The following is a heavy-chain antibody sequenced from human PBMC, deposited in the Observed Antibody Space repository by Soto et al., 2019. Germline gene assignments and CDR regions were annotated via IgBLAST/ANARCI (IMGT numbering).Heavy chain of an antibody. D-gene: IGHD6-13*01. Sequence: QVQLMQSGAEVKKPGSSVKVSCKASGGTFSSYAISWVRQAPGQGLEWMGGIVPIFGAANYVQKFQGRVTITADESTSTVYMEMSSMRSEDTAVYYCARELRVVAAGTRPFDSWGQGTLVTVSS. J-gene: IGHJ4*02. CDR1: GGTFSSYA. CDR2: IVPIFGAA. V-gene: IGHV1-69*12. CDR3: ARELRVVAAGTRPFDS.